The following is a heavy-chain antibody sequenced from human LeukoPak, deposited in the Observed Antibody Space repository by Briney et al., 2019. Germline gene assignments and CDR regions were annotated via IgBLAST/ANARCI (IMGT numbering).Heavy chain of an antibody. D-gene: IGHD2-2*01. Sequence: GGSLRLSCAASGFTFSGSAMHWVRQASGKGLEWVGRIRIKANSYATAYAASVKGRFTISRDDSKNTAYLQMNSLKTEDTAVYYCATTVVPAAIPVYYYYYYMDVWGKGTTVTVSS. CDR2: IRIKANSYAT. J-gene: IGHJ6*03. V-gene: IGHV3-73*01. CDR1: GFTFSGSA. CDR3: ATTVVPAAIPVYYYYYYMDV.